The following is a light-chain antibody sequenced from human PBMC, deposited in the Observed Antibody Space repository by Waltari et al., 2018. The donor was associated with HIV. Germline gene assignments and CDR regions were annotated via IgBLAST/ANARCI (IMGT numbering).Light chain of an antibody. CDR2: DVY. CDR3: SSYTINGSLHVL. V-gene: IGLV2-14*03. J-gene: IGLJ2*01. Sequence: QSALTQPASVSGSPGQSITISCTGTSSDVGDYNYVSWYQHHPGKAPKLLVFDVYDRPSGVSIRFSGSKSGNTASLTISGLQAEDEADYYCSSYTINGSLHVLFGGGTKLTVL. CDR1: SSDVGDYNY.